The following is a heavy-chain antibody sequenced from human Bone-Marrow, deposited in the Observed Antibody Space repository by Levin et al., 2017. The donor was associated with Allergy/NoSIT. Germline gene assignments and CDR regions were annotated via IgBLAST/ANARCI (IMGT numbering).Heavy chain of an antibody. CDR2: ISWNSGSI. CDR3: AKADRYSTSSNYFDL. Sequence: PGGSLRLSCAASGFTFDDYAMHWVRQAPGKGLQWVSGISWNSGSIGYADSVKGRFTISRDSAKNSLYLQMNSLRPEDTALYYCAKADRYSTSSNYFDLWGQGTLVTVSS. CDR1: GFTFDDYA. D-gene: IGHD6-6*01. J-gene: IGHJ4*02. V-gene: IGHV3-9*01.